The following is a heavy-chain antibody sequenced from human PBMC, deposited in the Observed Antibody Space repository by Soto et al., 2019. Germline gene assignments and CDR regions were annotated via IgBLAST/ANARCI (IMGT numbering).Heavy chain of an antibody. V-gene: IGHV3-21*01. CDR1: GFTFSSYS. D-gene: IGHD3-10*01. CDR3: ARDRGVRTIGYYYYYGMDV. Sequence: GSLRLSCAASGFTFSSYSMNWVRQAPGKGLEWVSSISSSSSYIYYADSVKGRFTISRDNAKNSLYLQMNSLRAEDTAVYYCARDRGVRTIGYYYYYGMDVWGQGTTVTVSS. CDR2: ISSSSSYI. J-gene: IGHJ6*02.